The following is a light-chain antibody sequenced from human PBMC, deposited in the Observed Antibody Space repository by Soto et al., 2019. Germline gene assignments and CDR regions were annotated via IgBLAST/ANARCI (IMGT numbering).Light chain of an antibody. V-gene: IGLV2-14*01. J-gene: IGLJ2*01. CDR1: SSDAGGYNF. CDR2: DVS. Sequence: QSALTQPASVSGSPGQSITISCTGTSSDAGGYNFVSWYQLHPGKAPKLMIYDVSNRPSGVSDRFSGSKSGNTASLTISGLQAEDEADYYCSSYTSSSTLEVFGGGTKLTVL. CDR3: SSYTSSSTLEV.